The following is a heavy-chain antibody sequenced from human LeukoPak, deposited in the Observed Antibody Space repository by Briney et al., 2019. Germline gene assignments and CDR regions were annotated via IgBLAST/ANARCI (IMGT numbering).Heavy chain of an antibody. V-gene: IGHV4-59*12. CDR1: GGSISSYY. D-gene: IGHD4-17*01. J-gene: IGHJ4*02. Sequence: PSETLSLTCTVSGGSISSYYWSWIRQPPGKGLEWIGYIYYPGSTNYNPSLKSRVAISVDASKNQFSLKLSSVTAADTAVYHCARDGDLFDNWGQGTLVTVSS. CDR2: IYYPGST. CDR3: ARDGDLFDN.